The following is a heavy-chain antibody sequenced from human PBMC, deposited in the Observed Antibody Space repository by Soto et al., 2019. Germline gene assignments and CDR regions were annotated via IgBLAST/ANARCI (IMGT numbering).Heavy chain of an antibody. Sequence: SETLSLTCTVSGGSISSYYWRWIRHPPGKGQEWIGNTYYSESTNSNPSLKSRVTITVDTSKNQFSLKLSSVTGSDTAVYYCARGLLGGAFDIWGQWTMVTVSS. CDR1: GGSISSYY. CDR2: TYYSEST. CDR3: ARGLLGGAFDI. D-gene: IGHD2-15*01. J-gene: IGHJ3*02. V-gene: IGHV4-59*01.